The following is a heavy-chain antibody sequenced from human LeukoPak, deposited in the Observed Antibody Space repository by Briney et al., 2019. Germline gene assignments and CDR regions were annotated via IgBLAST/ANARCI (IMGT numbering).Heavy chain of an antibody. CDR1: GYTFTGYY. CDR2: INPNSGGT. D-gene: IGHD3-3*01. J-gene: IGHJ5*02. Sequence: ASVKVSCKXSGYTFTGYYMHWVRQAPGQGLEWMGWINPNSGGTNYAQKFQGRVTMTRDTSISTAYMELSRLRSDDTAVYYCARGAEYYDFWSGYSTNGFDPWGQGTLVTVSS. V-gene: IGHV1-2*02. CDR3: ARGAEYYDFWSGYSTNGFDP.